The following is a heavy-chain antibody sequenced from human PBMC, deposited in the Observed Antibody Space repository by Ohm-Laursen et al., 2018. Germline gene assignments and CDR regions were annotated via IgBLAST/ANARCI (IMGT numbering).Heavy chain of an antibody. J-gene: IGHJ4*02. CDR3: AALFYGTGSY. CDR1: GFTFSSYA. CDR2: ISGSGSRT. D-gene: IGHD3-10*01. Sequence: SLRLSCTASGFTFSSYAMNWVRQAPGKGLEWVSGISGSGSRTYYADSVKGRFTISRDNAKNSLYLQMNSLRAEDTAVYYCAALFYGTGSYWSQGTQVTVSS. V-gene: IGHV3-23*01.